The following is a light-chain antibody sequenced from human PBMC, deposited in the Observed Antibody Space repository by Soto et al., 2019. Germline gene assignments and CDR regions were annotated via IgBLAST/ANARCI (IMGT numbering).Light chain of an antibody. V-gene: IGLV2-14*01. J-gene: IGLJ1*01. CDR1: SGDVGGYNS. Sequence: QSALTQPASVSGSPGQSITISCTGTSGDVGGYNSVSWYQQHPGKAPKVMIYDVSNRPSGVSNRFSGSKSGNTASLTISGLQAEDEADYYCSSYTSSTTRVFGTGTKLTVL. CDR2: DVS. CDR3: SSYTSSTTRV.